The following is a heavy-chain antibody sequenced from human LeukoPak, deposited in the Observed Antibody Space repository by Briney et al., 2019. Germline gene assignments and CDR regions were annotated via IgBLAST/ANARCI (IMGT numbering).Heavy chain of an antibody. CDR3: ARHRFGITVAEAFDI. Sequence: GGSLRLSCAASGFTFSSYAMHWVRQAPGKGLECVALISHDGKNKFYADSVKGRFTISRDNSKNTLFLEMSSLRTEDTAVYYCARHRFGITVAEAFDIWGQGTMVTVSS. V-gene: IGHV3-30*04. J-gene: IGHJ3*02. CDR1: GFTFSSYA. CDR2: ISHDGKNK. D-gene: IGHD4-23*01.